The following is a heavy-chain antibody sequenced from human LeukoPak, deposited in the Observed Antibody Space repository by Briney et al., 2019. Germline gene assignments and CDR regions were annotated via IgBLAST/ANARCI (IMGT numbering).Heavy chain of an antibody. CDR3: ARGPSGYHNT. J-gene: IGHJ4*02. CDR2: IYSGGST. Sequence: GGSLRLSCAASEFSVGSNYMTWVRQAPGKGLEWVSLIYSGGSTYYADSVKGRFTISRDNSKNTLYLQMNSLRAGDTAVYYRARGPSGYHNTGGQGTLVTVSS. V-gene: IGHV3-66*01. D-gene: IGHD5-12*01. CDR1: EFSVGSNY.